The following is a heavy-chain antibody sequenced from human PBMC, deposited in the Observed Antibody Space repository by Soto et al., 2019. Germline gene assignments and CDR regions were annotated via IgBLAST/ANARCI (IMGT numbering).Heavy chain of an antibody. V-gene: IGHV1-69*01. J-gene: IGHJ5*02. Sequence: QVQLVQSGAEVKKPWSSVKVSCKTSGGTFNSYGLSWVRQAPGQGPEWMGQIIPIFGTAKYAQKFHGRLTISADESTSTVYMELSSLRSDCTAMYFCAREKFSNSFDPWGQGTLVTVSS. CDR1: GGTFNSYG. D-gene: IGHD7-27*01. CDR2: IIPIFGTA. CDR3: AREKFSNSFDP.